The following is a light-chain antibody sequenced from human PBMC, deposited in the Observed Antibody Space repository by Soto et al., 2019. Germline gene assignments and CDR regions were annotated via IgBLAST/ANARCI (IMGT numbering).Light chain of an antibody. CDR2: GAS. CDR3: QQYGSSPPA. J-gene: IGKJ1*01. CDR1: QSVSSSY. Sequence: EIVLTQSPGTLSLSPGERATLSCRASQSVSSSYLAWYHQKPDQAPRLLIYGASSRATGIPDRFSGSESGTDFTLTISRLEPEDFAVYYCQQYGSSPPAFGQGSQVDNK. V-gene: IGKV3-20*01.